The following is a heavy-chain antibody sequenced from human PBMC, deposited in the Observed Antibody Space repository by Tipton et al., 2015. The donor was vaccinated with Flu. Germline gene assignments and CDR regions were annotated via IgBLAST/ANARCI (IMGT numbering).Heavy chain of an antibody. V-gene: IGHV4-39*07. D-gene: IGHD4-23*01. CDR1: GGSISSSSYY. Sequence: TLSLTCTVSGGSISSSSYYWSWIRQPPGKGLEWIGEINHSGSTNYNPSLKSRVTISVDTSKNQFSLKLSSVTAADTAVYYCARGRWRDAFDIWGQGTMVTVSS. CDR3: ARGRWRDAFDI. CDR2: INHSGST. J-gene: IGHJ3*02.